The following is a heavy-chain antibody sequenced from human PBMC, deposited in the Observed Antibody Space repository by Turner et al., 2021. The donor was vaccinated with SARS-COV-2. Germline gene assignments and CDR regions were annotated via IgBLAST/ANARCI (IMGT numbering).Heavy chain of an antibody. Sequence: QVQLVESGGGVVQPGRSLRLSCAASGFTFSSYGMHWVRQAPGKGLEWVAVISYDGSNKFYADSVKGRFTISRDNSKNTLYLQMNGLRAEDTAVYYCARDQEGWKFDYWGQGTLVTVSS. CDR2: ISYDGSNK. J-gene: IGHJ4*02. V-gene: IGHV3-30*19. CDR3: ARDQEGWKFDY. D-gene: IGHD1-1*01. CDR1: GFTFSSYG.